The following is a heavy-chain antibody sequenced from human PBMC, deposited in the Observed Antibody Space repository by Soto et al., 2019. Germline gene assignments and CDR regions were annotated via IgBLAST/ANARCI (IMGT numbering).Heavy chain of an antibody. D-gene: IGHD6-6*01. V-gene: IGHV3-9*01. CDR1: GFTFDDYA. Sequence: EVHLVESGGGLVQPGTSLRLSCAASGFTFDDYAMHWVRQAPGKGLEWVSGMSWNSGNIGYADSVKGRFTISRDNAKNSLYLQMNSLRTEDTALYYCAKASGSYSSSSYFDSWGQGTLVTVSS. J-gene: IGHJ4*02. CDR2: MSWNSGNI. CDR3: AKASGSYSSSSYFDS.